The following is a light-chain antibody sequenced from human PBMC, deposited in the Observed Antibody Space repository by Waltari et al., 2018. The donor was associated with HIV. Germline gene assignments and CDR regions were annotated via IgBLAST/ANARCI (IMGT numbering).Light chain of an antibody. V-gene: IGKV3-15*01. CDR3: QQYDNWPLT. Sequence: EILMTQSPATLSVSPGERATLSCRASQSVGRNLDWYQQKPGQAPRLLIYGASTRATGVPATFSGSGSGTEFTLTISSLQSGDFAVYHCQQYDNWPLTFGGGTKVEI. CDR2: GAS. J-gene: IGKJ4*01. CDR1: QSVGRN.